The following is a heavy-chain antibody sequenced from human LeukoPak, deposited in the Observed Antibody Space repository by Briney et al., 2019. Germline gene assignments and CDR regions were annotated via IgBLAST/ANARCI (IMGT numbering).Heavy chain of an antibody. CDR1: GYTFTGYY. CDR3: ARDMGIVATSTDAFDI. J-gene: IGHJ3*02. Sequence: ASVKVSCKASGYTFTGYYMHWVRQAPGQGLEWMGWINPNSGGTNYAQKFQGRVTMTRDTSISTAYMELSRLRSDDTAVYYCARDMGIVATSTDAFDIWGQGTMVTVSS. CDR2: INPNSGGT. V-gene: IGHV1-2*02. D-gene: IGHD5-12*01.